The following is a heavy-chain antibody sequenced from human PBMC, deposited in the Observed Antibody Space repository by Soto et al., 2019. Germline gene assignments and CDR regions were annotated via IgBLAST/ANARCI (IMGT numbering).Heavy chain of an antibody. V-gene: IGHV3-21*01. CDR1: GFTFSSYS. Sequence: EVQLVESGGGLVKPGGSLRLSCAASGFTFSSYSMNWVRQAPGKGLAWVSSISSSSSYIYYADSVKGRFTISRDNAKNSLYLQMNSLRAEDTAVYYCARVKLRFLGVPNWFDPWGQGTLVTVSS. J-gene: IGHJ5*02. CDR2: ISSSSSYI. CDR3: ARVKLRFLGVPNWFDP. D-gene: IGHD3-3*01.